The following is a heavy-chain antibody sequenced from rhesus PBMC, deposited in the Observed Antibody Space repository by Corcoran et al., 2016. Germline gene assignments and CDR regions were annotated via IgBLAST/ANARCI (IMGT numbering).Heavy chain of an antibody. CDR2: IGGSIGST. CDR3: AKTGSGYSGSWNLFDY. V-gene: IGHV4-127*01. Sequence: QVQLQESGPGLVKPSETLSLTCAVSGYSISSGYGWSWIRQPPGNGLEGIGYIGGSIGSTNYNPSLKSRVTISKDTSKTQFSLKLSSVTAADTAVYYCAKTGSGYSGSWNLFDYWGQGVLVTVSS. D-gene: IGHD6-25*01. J-gene: IGHJ4*01. CDR1: GYSISSGYG.